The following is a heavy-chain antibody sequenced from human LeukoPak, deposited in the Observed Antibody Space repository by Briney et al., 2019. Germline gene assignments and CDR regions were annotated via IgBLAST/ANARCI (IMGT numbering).Heavy chain of an antibody. V-gene: IGHV4-34*01. D-gene: IGHD5-12*01. Sequence: PSETLSLTCAVYGGSFSGYYWSWIRQPPGKGLEWIGEINHSGSTNYNPSLKSRVTMSVDTSKNQFSLKLSSVTAADTAVYYCASSGQGNWFDPWGQGPWSPSPQ. CDR3: ASSGQGNWFDP. J-gene: IGHJ5*02. CDR1: GGSFSGYY. CDR2: INHSGST.